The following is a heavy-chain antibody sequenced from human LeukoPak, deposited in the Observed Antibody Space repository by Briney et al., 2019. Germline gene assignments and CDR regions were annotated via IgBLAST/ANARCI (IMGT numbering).Heavy chain of an antibody. CDR3: ARDRMGAYYFDY. CDR2: IKQDGSEK. D-gene: IGHD1-26*01. V-gene: IGHV3-7*01. J-gene: IGHJ4*02. Sequence: GGSLRLSCAASGFTFSSYWMSGVRQAPGKGREGVANIKQDGSEKYYVDSVKGRFTISRDNAKNSVYLQMNSLRAEDTAVYYCARDRMGAYYFDYWGQGTLVTVSA. CDR1: GFTFSSYW.